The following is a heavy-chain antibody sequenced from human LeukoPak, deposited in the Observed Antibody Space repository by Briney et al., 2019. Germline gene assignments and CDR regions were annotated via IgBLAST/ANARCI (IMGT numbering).Heavy chain of an antibody. CDR3: ARGRPYSGYVYYYYYYYGMDV. J-gene: IGHJ6*02. D-gene: IGHD5-12*01. CDR1: GGSISSGGYY. V-gene: IGHV4-39*07. Sequence: PSETLSLTCTVSGGSISSGGYYWSWIRQPPGKGLEWIGEINHSGSTNYNPSLKSRVTISVDTSKNQFSLKLSSVTAADTAVYYCARGRPYSGYVYYYYYYYGMDVWGQGTTVTVSS. CDR2: INHSGST.